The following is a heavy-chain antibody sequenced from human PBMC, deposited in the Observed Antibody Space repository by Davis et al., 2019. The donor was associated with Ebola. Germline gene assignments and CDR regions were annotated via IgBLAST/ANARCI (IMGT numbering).Heavy chain of an antibody. CDR3: TTRIAAASTNYYYYGMDV. V-gene: IGHV3-30*03. Sequence: GESLKISCAASGFTFSSYGMHWVRQAPGKGLEWVAVISYDGSNKYYADSVKGRFTISRDNSKNTLYLQMNSLKTEDTAVYYCTTRIAAASTNYYYYGMDVWGQGTTVTVSS. CDR1: GFTFSSYG. CDR2: ISYDGSNK. J-gene: IGHJ6*02. D-gene: IGHD6-13*01.